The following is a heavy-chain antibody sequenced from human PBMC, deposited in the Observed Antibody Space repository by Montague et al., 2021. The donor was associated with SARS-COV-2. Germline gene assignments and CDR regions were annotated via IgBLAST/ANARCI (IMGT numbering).Heavy chain of an antibody. CDR1: GGSFSGYY. CDR3: ARKGSGRSDLAY. Sequence: SETLSLTCAVYGGSFSGYYWSWIRQPPGKGLEWIGEINHSGSTKYNPSLKSRVTISVDTSKNQFSLRLTSVTAADTAIYYCARKGSGRSDLAYWGQGTLVTVSS. D-gene: IGHD1-26*01. J-gene: IGHJ4*02. V-gene: IGHV4-34*01. CDR2: INHSGST.